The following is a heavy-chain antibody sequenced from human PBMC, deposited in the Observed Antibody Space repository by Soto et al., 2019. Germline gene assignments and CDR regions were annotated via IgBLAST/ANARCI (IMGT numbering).Heavy chain of an antibody. Sequence: QVQLVQSGAEVKKPGASVKVSCKASGYIFNRYVRHWVRQAPGQRPEWMGWIDAGNGKTKYSEKFQGRVTITRDTSASTAYMDLTTLRSEDTAVYYCARGRGWYDYWGQGTQVIVSS. D-gene: IGHD6-19*01. J-gene: IGHJ4*02. CDR2: IDAGNGKT. CDR1: GYIFNRYV. CDR3: ARGRGWYDY. V-gene: IGHV1-3*01.